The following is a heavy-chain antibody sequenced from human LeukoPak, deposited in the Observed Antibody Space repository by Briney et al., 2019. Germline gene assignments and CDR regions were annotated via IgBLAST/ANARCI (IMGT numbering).Heavy chain of an antibody. D-gene: IGHD2-15*01. CDR2: ISSSSNYM. V-gene: IGHV3-21*01. CDR3: ARAGPRVVAATRLYAFDI. Sequence: GGSLRLSCAASGFTFSRNAMNWVRQAPGKGLEWVSFISSSSNYMSYADSVKGRFTISRDNAKNSLYLQMDSLRAEDTAVYYCARAGPRVVAATRLYAFDIWGQGTMVTVSS. J-gene: IGHJ3*02. CDR1: GFTFSRNA.